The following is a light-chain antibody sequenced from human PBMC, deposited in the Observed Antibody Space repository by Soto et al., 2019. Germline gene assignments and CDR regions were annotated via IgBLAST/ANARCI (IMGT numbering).Light chain of an antibody. J-gene: IGKJ1*01. CDR2: GAS. CDR3: LQYNNSWT. V-gene: IGKV3-15*01. Sequence: LTPSPPTLSVSPGERATLSCRASQSVSSSLAWYQQKPGRSPRLLIYGASTRAIGIPARFSGSGSGTESTPTISSQPYEDSAVYCCLQYNNSWTFGQGAKVDIK. CDR1: QSVSSS.